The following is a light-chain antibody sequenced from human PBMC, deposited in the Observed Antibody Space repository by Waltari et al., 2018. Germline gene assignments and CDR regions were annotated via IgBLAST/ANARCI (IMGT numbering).Light chain of an antibody. Sequence: DIVMTQSPLSLPVTPGDPASISCRSSQSLLHSNGYNYLDWYLQKPGQSPQLLIYLGSNRASGVTDRFSGSGSGTDFTLKISRVEAEDVGVYYCMEALQSWTFGQGTKVEIK. CDR1: QSLLHSNGYNY. V-gene: IGKV2-28*01. CDR3: MEALQSWT. CDR2: LGS. J-gene: IGKJ1*01.